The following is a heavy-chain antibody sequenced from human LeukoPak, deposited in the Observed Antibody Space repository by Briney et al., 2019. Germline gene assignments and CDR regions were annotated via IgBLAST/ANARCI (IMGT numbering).Heavy chain of an antibody. Sequence: GGSLRLSCAASGFTVSSNYMSWVRQAPGKGLEWASVIYSGGSTYYADSVKGRFTISRDNSENTLYLQMNSLRAEDTAVYYCARVRWLVRAFDIWGQGTMVTVSS. D-gene: IGHD6-19*01. V-gene: IGHV3-53*01. CDR3: ARVRWLVRAFDI. CDR2: IYSGGST. CDR1: GFTVSSNY. J-gene: IGHJ3*02.